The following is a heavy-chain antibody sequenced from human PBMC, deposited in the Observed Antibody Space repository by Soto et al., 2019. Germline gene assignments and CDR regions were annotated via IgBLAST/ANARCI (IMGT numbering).Heavy chain of an antibody. CDR1: GFSLSNARMG. CDR2: IFSNDEK. V-gene: IGHV2-26*01. D-gene: IGHD3-22*01. J-gene: IGHJ5*02. CDR3: ARHDSSCYYYRYNWFDP. Sequence: SGPTLVNPTEPLTLTCTASGFSLSNARMGVSWIRQPPGKALEWLAHIFSNDEKSYSTSLKSRLTISKDSYKSQVVLNMTNMDPVDTATYYCARHDSSCYYYRYNWFDPWGQGTLVTVSS.